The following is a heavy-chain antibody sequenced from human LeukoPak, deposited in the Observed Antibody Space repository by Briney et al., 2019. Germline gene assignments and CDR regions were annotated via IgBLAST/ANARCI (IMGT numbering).Heavy chain of an antibody. CDR1: GYTFTSYA. CDR3: ARAKGSYSSSWSLDY. V-gene: IGHV1-3*01. D-gene: IGHD6-13*01. J-gene: IGHJ4*02. Sequence: ASVTVSFTASGYTFTSYAMHWVRQAPGQRLEWMGWINAGNGNTKYSQKFQGRVTITRDTSASTAYMELSSLRSEDTAVYYCARAKGSYSSSWSLDYWGQGTLVTVSS. CDR2: INAGNGNT.